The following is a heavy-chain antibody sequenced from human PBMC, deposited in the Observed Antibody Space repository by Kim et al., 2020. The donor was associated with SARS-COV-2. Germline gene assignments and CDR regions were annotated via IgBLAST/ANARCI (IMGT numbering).Heavy chain of an antibody. CDR1: GFTFRSYW. CDR3: AREEDYYDSSVDY. J-gene: IGHJ4*02. CDR2: INSDGSST. V-gene: IGHV3-74*01. Sequence: GGSLRLSCAASGFTFRSYWMHWVRQASGKGLVWVSRINSDGSSTSYTDSVKGRFTISRDNAKNTLYLQMNSLRAEDTAVYYCAREEDYYDSSVDYWGQGTLVTVSS. D-gene: IGHD3-22*01.